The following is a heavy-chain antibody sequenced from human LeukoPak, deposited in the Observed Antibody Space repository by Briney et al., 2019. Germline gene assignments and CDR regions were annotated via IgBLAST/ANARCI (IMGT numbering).Heavy chain of an antibody. D-gene: IGHD2-2*01. V-gene: IGHV1-8*03. CDR2: MNPNSGNT. J-gene: IGHJ4*02. CDR3: ARVPKGSTSCCLDY. Sequence: INWVRQATGQGLEWMGWMNPNSGNTGYAQKFQGRVTITRNTSISTAYMELSSLRSEDTAVYYCARVPKGSTSCCLDYWGQGTLVTVSS.